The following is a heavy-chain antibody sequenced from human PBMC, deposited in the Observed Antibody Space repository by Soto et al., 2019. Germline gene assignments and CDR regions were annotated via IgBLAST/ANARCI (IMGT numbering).Heavy chain of an antibody. J-gene: IGHJ4*02. Sequence: VQLVESGGGVVQPGRSLRLSCAASGFTFSDYAMHWVRQAAGKGLEWVAVVSHDGRNTHYADSVKGRFTISRDSSKNKVSLERTSLRAEDTAVYYCAKGGRQWLVTSDFNYWGQGALVTVSS. V-gene: IGHV3-30*18. CDR2: VSHDGRNT. D-gene: IGHD6-19*01. CDR3: AKGGRQWLVTSDFNY. CDR1: GFTFSDYA.